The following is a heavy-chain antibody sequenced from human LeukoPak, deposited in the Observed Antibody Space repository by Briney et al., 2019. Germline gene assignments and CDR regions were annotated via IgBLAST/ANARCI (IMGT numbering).Heavy chain of an antibody. Sequence: PGGSLRLSCAASGFTFSSYSMNWVRQVPGKGLEWVSYISSSSSTIYYADSVKGRFTISRDNAKNSLYLQMNSLRAEDTAVYYCARAEIEWEPHTFQHWGQGTLVTVSS. V-gene: IGHV3-48*04. D-gene: IGHD1-26*01. CDR2: ISSSSSTI. CDR1: GFTFSSYS. J-gene: IGHJ1*01. CDR3: ARAEIEWEPHTFQH.